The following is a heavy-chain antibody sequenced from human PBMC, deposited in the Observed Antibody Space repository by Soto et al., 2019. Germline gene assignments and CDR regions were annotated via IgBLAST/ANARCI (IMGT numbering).Heavy chain of an antibody. J-gene: IGHJ5*02. Sequence: SGGSLRLSCAASGFTFSSYAMSWVRQAPGTGLEWVSAISGSGGSTYYADSVKGRFTISRDNSKNTLYLQMNSLRAEDTAVYYCAKDRTTIVLSNWFDPWGQGTLVTV. CDR2: ISGSGGST. V-gene: IGHV3-23*01. CDR3: AKDRTTIVLSNWFDP. D-gene: IGHD5-12*01. CDR1: GFTFSSYA.